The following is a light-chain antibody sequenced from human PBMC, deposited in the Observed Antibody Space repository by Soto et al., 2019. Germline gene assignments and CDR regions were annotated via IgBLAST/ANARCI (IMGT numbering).Light chain of an antibody. CDR2: AAS. Sequence: ERVMTQSPATLSVSPGERVTLSCRASRSVSTNLAWYHQRPGQPPSLLIYAASSRATGVPARFSGSGSGTDFTLTISSLQSEDLGVYYCQQDHNWPWPFGQGTKVQIK. J-gene: IGKJ1*01. CDR1: RSVSTN. V-gene: IGKV3-15*01. CDR3: QQDHNWPWP.